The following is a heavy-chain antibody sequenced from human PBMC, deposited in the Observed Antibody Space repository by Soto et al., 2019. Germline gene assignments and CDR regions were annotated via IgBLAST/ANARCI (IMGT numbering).Heavy chain of an antibody. Sequence: GGSLRLSCAASGFTFSSHAMSWVRQAPGKGLEWVSAISGSGGSTYYADSVKGRFTISRDNSKNTLNLQMNSLRAEDTAVYYCAKDDRVISYYYYYYMDVWGKGTTVTVS. CDR3: AKDDRVISYYYYYYMDV. D-gene: IGHD3-10*01. J-gene: IGHJ6*03. CDR2: ISGSGGST. CDR1: GFTFSSHA. V-gene: IGHV3-23*01.